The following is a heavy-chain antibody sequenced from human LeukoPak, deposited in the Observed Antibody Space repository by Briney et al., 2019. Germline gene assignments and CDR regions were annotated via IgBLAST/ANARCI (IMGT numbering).Heavy chain of an antibody. Sequence: SETLSLTCTVSGDSISSGDYYWSWIRQPAGKGLEWIGRISSSGSTNYNPSLKSRVTIFVDTSKNQVSLNLISVTAADTAVYYCARPYYDIVTGHYDAFNIWGQGTMVTVSS. CDR3: ARPYYDIVTGHYDAFNI. D-gene: IGHD3-9*01. J-gene: IGHJ3*02. V-gene: IGHV4-61*02. CDR1: GDSISSGDYY. CDR2: ISSSGST.